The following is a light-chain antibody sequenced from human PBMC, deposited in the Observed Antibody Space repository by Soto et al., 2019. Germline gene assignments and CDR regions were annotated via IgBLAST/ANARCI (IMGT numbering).Light chain of an antibody. V-gene: IGKV3-20*01. J-gene: IGKJ3*01. CDR2: GAS. Sequence: EIVLTQSPGTLSLSPGERATLSYRASQSVSSNNLAWYQQRPGQAPRVVIYGASTRATGIPERFSGSGSGTDFTLTISRLEPEDFAAYYCQQYGRSPFTFGPGTKVDIK. CDR1: QSVSSNN. CDR3: QQYGRSPFT.